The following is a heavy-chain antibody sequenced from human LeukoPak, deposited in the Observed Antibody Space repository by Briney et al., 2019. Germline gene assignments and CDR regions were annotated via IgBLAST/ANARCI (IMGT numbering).Heavy chain of an antibody. Sequence: PGGSLRLSCEASGFTFSRYWMTWVRQAPGKGLEWVSSISSSSSYIYYADSVKGRFTISRDNAKNSLYLQMNSLRAEDTAVYYCARDGGYSYGYQLYYYGMDVWGQGTTVAVSS. CDR2: ISSSSSYI. D-gene: IGHD5-18*01. CDR3: ARDGGYSYGYQLYYYGMDV. CDR1: GFTFSRYW. V-gene: IGHV3-21*01. J-gene: IGHJ6*02.